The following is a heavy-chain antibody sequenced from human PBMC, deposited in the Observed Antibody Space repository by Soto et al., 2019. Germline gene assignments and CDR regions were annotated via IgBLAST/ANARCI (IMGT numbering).Heavy chain of an antibody. D-gene: IGHD6-13*01. CDR2: INAGNGNT. J-gene: IGHJ4*02. CDR3: ARASSWFVNDY. V-gene: IGHV1-3*01. CDR1: GYTFPSYA. Sequence: ASVKVSCKASGYTFPSYAMHWVRQAPGQRLEWMGWINAGNGNTKYSQKFQGRVTITRDTSASTAYMELSSLRSEDTAVYYCARASSWFVNDYWGQGTLVTVSS.